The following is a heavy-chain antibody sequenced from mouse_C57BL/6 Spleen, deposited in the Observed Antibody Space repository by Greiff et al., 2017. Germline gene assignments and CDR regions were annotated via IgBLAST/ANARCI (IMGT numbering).Heavy chain of an antibody. Sequence: QVQLQQSGAELVRPGASVTLSCKASGYTFTDYEMHWVKQTPVHGLEWIGAIDPETGGTAYNQKFKGKAILTADKSSSTAYMELRSLTSEDSAVYYCTRFYYYGSSYPFAYWGQGTLVTVSA. V-gene: IGHV1-15*01. J-gene: IGHJ3*01. CDR3: TRFYYYGSSYPFAY. CDR1: GYTFTDYE. D-gene: IGHD1-1*01. CDR2: IDPETGGT.